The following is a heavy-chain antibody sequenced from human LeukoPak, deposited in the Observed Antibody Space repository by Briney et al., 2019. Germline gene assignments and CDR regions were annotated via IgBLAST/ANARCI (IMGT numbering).Heavy chain of an antibody. CDR3: ARGSDFVWGSYRPYFDY. D-gene: IGHD3-16*02. J-gene: IGHJ4*02. Sequence: GGSLRLSCAASGFTFSSYDMHWVRQPTGKGLEWVSVIGTAGDTYYPGSVKGRFTISRENAKNSLYLQMNSLRAGDTAVYYCARGSDFVWGSYRPYFDYWGQGTLVTVSS. V-gene: IGHV3-13*04. CDR2: IGTAGDT. CDR1: GFTFSSYD.